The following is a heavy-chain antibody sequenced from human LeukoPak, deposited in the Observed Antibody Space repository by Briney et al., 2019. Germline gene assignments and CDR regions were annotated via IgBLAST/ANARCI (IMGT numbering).Heavy chain of an antibody. V-gene: IGHV1-18*01. Sequence: ASVKVSCKASGYTFTSYGISWVRQAPGQGLEWMGWVSAYNGNTNYAQKLQGRVTMTTDTSTSTAYMELRSLRSDDTAVYYCAREVVPAATVVSALDIWGQGTMVTVTS. CDR3: AREVVPAATVVSALDI. J-gene: IGHJ3*02. CDR1: GYTFTSYG. CDR2: VSAYNGNT. D-gene: IGHD2-2*01.